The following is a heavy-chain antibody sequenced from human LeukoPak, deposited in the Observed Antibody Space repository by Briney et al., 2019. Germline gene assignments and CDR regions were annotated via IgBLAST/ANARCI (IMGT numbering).Heavy chain of an antibody. CDR3: ANDPAQQQFDY. CDR2: ISGSGGST. CDR1: GFTFSSYG. D-gene: IGHD6-13*01. V-gene: IGHV3-23*01. J-gene: IGHJ4*02. Sequence: GGSLRLSCAASGFTFSSYGMSWVRQAPGKGLEWVSAISGSGGSTYYADSVKGRFTISRDNSKNTLYLQMNSLRAEDTAVYYCANDPAQQQFDYWGQGTLVTVSS.